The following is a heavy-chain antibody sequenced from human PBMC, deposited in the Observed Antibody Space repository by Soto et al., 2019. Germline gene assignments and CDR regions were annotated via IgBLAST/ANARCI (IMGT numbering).Heavy chain of an antibody. CDR2: VYYTGST. V-gene: IGHV4-30-4*01. Sequence: SETLSLTCTVSGASIRSTDYYWSWIRQAPGKGLEWIGYVYYTGSTYYDPSLMSRLTISVDTSKNQFSLKLTSVTAAETAVYYCVRTAREGAVAPHWFDRWGQGTQVTVSS. D-gene: IGHD2-21*02. J-gene: IGHJ5*02. CDR1: GASIRSTDYY. CDR3: VRTAREGAVAPHWFDR.